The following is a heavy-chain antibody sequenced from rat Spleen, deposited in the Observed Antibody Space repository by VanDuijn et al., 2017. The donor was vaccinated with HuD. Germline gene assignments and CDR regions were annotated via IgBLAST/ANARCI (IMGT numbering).Heavy chain of an antibody. V-gene: IGHV5-46*01. J-gene: IGHJ2*01. Sequence: EVQLVESGGGLVQPGGAMKLSCAASGFSLSSFPMAWVRQAPTKGLEWVATISIIAGGTYYRDSVKGRFTISRDNAKSTLYLQMNSLRSEDTATYYCTRGRVYYGYTGFDYWGHGVMVTVSS. CDR2: ISIIAGGT. D-gene: IGHD1-9*01. CDR3: TRGRVYYGYTGFDY. CDR1: GFSLSSFP.